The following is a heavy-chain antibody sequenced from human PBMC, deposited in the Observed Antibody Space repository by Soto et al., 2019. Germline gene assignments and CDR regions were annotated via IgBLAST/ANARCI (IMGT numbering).Heavy chain of an antibody. D-gene: IGHD2-2*01. V-gene: IGHV1-69*13. CDR2: IIPIFGTA. Sequence: GASVKVSCKASGGTFSSYAISWVRQAPGQGLEWMGGIIPIFGTASYAQKFQGRVTITADESTSTAYMELSSLRSEDTAVYYCARDVVPAAMVDEAAEGYYYYGMDVWGQGTTVTVSS. CDR1: GGTFSSYA. J-gene: IGHJ6*02. CDR3: ARDVVPAAMVDEAAEGYYYYGMDV.